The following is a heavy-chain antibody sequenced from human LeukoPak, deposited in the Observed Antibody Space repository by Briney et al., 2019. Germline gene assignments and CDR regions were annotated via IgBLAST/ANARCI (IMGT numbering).Heavy chain of an antibody. D-gene: IGHD1-1*01. CDR3: ARVVGQSGSYFDY. CDR1: GYTFTGYC. CDR2: INPDSGGT. J-gene: IGHJ4*02. V-gene: IGHV1-2*02. Sequence: ASVKVSCKASGYTFTGYCMHWVRQAPGQGLEWMGWINPDSGGTSYEQKFQGRVTMTRDTSISTAYMELSRLRSDDTAVYYCARVVGQSGSYFDYWGQGTLVTVSS.